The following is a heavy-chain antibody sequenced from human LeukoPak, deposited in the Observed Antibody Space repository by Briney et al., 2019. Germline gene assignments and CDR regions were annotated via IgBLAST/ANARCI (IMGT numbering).Heavy chain of an antibody. D-gene: IGHD6-19*01. CDR2: IRSKAYGGTT. V-gene: IGHV3-49*04. CDR1: GFTFSSYV. J-gene: IGHJ4*02. Sequence: GGSLRLSCAAYGFTFSSYVMSWVRQAPGKGLEWVGFIRSKAYGGTTEYAASVKGRFTISRDDSKSIAYLQMNSLKTEDTAVYYCTRGTSIAVAGPYFDYWGQGTLVTVSS. CDR3: TRGTSIAVAGPYFDY.